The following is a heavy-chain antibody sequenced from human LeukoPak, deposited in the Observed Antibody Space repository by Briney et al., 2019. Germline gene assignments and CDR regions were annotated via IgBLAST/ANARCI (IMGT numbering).Heavy chain of an antibody. CDR2: INPTRGGT. CDR1: GYTFTGYY. D-gene: IGHD6-19*01. CDR3: ARASSSPQDNWFDP. J-gene: IGHJ5*02. V-gene: IGHV1-2*02. Sequence: VAVNVSCKASGYTFTGYYIHWVRQAPGQGLEWMGWINPTRGGTNYAEKFQSRAPMTRDTSISTAFLELSSLRSDDTAVYYRARASSSPQDNWFDPWGQGT.